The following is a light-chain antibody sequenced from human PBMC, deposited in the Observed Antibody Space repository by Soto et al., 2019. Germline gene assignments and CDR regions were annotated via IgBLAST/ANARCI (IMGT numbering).Light chain of an antibody. Sequence: EIVLTQSPGTLSLSPGERATLSCRASQSVSFSYLAWYQQKPGQAPRLLIYGASSRATGIPDRFSGSESGTDSTLTISRLEPEDVAVYYCQQYGSSPPWTFGQGTKVQIK. CDR2: GAS. V-gene: IGKV3-20*01. CDR1: QSVSFSY. J-gene: IGKJ1*01. CDR3: QQYGSSPPWT.